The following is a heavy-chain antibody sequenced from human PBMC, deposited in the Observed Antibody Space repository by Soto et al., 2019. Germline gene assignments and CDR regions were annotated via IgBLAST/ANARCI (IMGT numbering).Heavy chain of an antibody. J-gene: IGHJ3*02. D-gene: IGHD6-19*01. V-gene: IGHV4-59*01. CDR2: IYYSGSS. CDR3: SRDDEQWLGHDVDI. Sequence: SSETLSLTCTVSGGSISSYYWSWIRQPPGKGLEWIGHIYYSGSSNYNPSLKSRVTISVDTSKNQFSLKLSSGTAADTAVYYCSRDDEQWLGHDVDIWGQGTMVTVSS. CDR1: GGSISSYY.